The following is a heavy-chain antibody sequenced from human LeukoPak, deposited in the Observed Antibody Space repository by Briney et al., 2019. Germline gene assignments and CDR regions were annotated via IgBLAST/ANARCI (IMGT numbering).Heavy chain of an antibody. CDR3: ARGRLILTGYLTATVVGFDY. Sequence: RASVKVSCKASGYTFTSYGISWVRQAPGQGLEWMGWISSYNGNTNYAQKLQGRVIMTTDTSTSTAYMELRSLRSDDTAVYYCARGRLILTGYLTATVVGFDYWGQGTLVTVSS. CDR1: GYTFTSYG. J-gene: IGHJ4*02. CDR2: ISSYNGNT. V-gene: IGHV1-18*01. D-gene: IGHD3-9*01.